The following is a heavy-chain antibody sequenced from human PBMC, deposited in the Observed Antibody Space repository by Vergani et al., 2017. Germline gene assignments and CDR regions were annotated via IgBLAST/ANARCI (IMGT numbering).Heavy chain of an antibody. J-gene: IGHJ5*02. CDR3: ARRNVVEPGIPREDWLDP. V-gene: IGHV3-49*03. CDR2: IRSYMFGDGGTR. Sequence: EAQLAESGGGLVQPGQSLRLSCTASGFTTGDYVMSWFRQAPGKGLEWVGLIRSYMFGDGGTREYAASVKGRFTISRDDSRGTVYLQMDRLESASTAVYYCARRNVVEPGIPREDWLDPWGPGTLVTVSS. D-gene: IGHD2-21*01. CDR1: GFTTGDYV.